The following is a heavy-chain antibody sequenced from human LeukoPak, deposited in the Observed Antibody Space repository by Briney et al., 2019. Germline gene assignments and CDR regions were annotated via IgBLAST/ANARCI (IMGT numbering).Heavy chain of an antibody. CDR1: GFTFGNYG. V-gene: IGHV3-20*04. Sequence: GGSLRLSCAASGFTFGNYGMSWVRQAPGKGLEWVSGINRNGGSTGYADSVEGRFTIFRDNAKNSLYLQMNSLRAEDTAVYYCARELYYYDSSGYPDYWGQGTLVTVSS. J-gene: IGHJ4*02. CDR2: INRNGGST. D-gene: IGHD3-22*01. CDR3: ARELYYYDSSGYPDY.